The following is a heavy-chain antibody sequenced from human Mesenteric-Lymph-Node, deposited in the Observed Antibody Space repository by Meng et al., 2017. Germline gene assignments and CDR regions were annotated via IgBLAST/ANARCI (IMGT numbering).Heavy chain of an antibody. Sequence: GESLKISCAASGFTFSSYAMHWVRQAPGKGLEWVAVISYDGSNKYYADSVKGRFTISRDNAKNSLYLQMNSLRAEDTAVYYCARVQYSGSYYRRSYWGQGTLVTVSS. CDR3: ARVQYSGSYYRRSY. J-gene: IGHJ4*02. D-gene: IGHD1-26*01. CDR1: GFTFSSYA. V-gene: IGHV3-30*07. CDR2: ISYDGSNK.